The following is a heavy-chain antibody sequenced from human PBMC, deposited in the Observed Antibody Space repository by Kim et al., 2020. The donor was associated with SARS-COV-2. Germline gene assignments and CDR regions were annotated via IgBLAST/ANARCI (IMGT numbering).Heavy chain of an antibody. V-gene: IGHV3-64D*06. CDR3: VKVASSHYKDYGVIGAFDI. CDR2: ISSNGGST. CDR1: GFTFSSYA. D-gene: IGHD4-17*01. J-gene: IGHJ3*02. Sequence: GGSLRLSCSASGFTFSSYAMHWVRQAPGKGLEYVSAISSNGGSTYYADSVKGRFTISRDNSKNTLYLQMSSLRAEDTAVYYCVKVASSHYKDYGVIGAFDIWGKGTMVTVSS.